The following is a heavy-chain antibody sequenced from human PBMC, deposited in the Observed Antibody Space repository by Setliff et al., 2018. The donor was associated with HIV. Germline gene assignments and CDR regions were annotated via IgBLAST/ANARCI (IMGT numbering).Heavy chain of an antibody. CDR2: INSEGSST. D-gene: IGHD4-17*01. CDR1: GFTFSTYW. CDR3: ARDHTYLTTLTRSSLYFDY. V-gene: IGHV3-74*01. Sequence: GGSLRLSCAASGFTFSTYWMHWVRQAPGKGLVWVSRINSEGSSTRYADSVKGRFIISRDNAKNTLYLEMNSLRVEDTAVYYCARDHTYLTTLTRSSLYFDYWGQGTLVTVSS. J-gene: IGHJ4*02.